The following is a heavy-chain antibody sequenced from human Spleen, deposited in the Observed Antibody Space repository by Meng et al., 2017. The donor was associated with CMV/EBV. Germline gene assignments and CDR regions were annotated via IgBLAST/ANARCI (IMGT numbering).Heavy chain of an antibody. Sequence: GESLKISCAASGFKFSNYWMTWVRQAPGKGLEWVGHIRSKPNTYATAYAASVEGRFSISRDDSKNTTYLQMNSLKTEDTAVYYCSRLVEPSYYYGMDVWGPGTTVTVSS. D-gene: IGHD1-26*01. V-gene: IGHV3-73*01. CDR1: GFKFSNYW. J-gene: IGHJ6*02. CDR2: IRSKPNTYAT. CDR3: SRLVEPSYYYGMDV.